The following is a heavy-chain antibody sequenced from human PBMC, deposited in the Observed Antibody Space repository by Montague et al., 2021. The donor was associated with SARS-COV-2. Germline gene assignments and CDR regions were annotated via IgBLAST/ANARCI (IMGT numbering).Heavy chain of an antibody. CDR2: IYYSGST. V-gene: IGHV4-59*01. CDR3: ARRGLGYCSGGSCPNAFDI. Sequence: SETLSLTCTVSGGSISSYYWSWIRQPPGKGLEWIGYIYYSGSTNYNPSLKSRVTISVDMSKNKFSLKLSSVTAADTAVYYCARRGLGYCSGGSCPNAFDIWGQGTMVTVSS. D-gene: IGHD2-15*01. J-gene: IGHJ3*02. CDR1: GGSISSYY.